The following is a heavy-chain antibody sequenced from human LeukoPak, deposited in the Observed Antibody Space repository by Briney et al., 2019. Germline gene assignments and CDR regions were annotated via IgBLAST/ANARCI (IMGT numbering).Heavy chain of an antibody. J-gene: IGHJ3*02. CDR3: ARVSVGVGIPLAFDI. CDR2: IYSGGST. CDR1: GFTVSSNY. Sequence: GGSLRLSCAASGFTVSSNYMSWVRQAPGKGLEWVSVIYSGGSTYYADSVKGRFTISRDNSKNTLYLQMNSLRAEDTAVYYCARVSVGVGIPLAFDIWGQGTMVTVSS. D-gene: IGHD2-21*01. V-gene: IGHV3-53*01.